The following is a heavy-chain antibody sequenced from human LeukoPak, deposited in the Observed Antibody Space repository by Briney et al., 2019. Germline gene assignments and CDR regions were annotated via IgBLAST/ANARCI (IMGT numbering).Heavy chain of an antibody. CDR3: ARGRSDSGSYWGDYFDY. Sequence: SETLSLTCAVYGGSFSGYCWSWIRQPPGKGLEWIGEINHSGSTNYNPSLKSRVTMSVDTSKNQFSLKLSSVTAADTAVYYCARGRSDSGSYWGDYFDYWGQGTLVTVSS. V-gene: IGHV4-34*01. J-gene: IGHJ4*02. CDR2: INHSGST. D-gene: IGHD1-26*01. CDR1: GGSFSGYC.